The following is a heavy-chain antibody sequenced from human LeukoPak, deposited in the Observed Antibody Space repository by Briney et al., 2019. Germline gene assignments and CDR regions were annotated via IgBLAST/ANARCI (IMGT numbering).Heavy chain of an antibody. CDR2: FDPEDGET. CDR1: GYTLTELS. J-gene: IGHJ4*02. V-gene: IGHV1-24*01. CDR3: ATGDDFWSGYPLFDY. Sequence: ASVKVSCKVSGYTLTELSMHWMRQAPGKGLEWMGGFDPEDGETIYAQKFQGRVTMTEDTSTDTAYMELSSLRSEDTAVYYCATGDDFWSGYPLFDYWGQGTLVTVSS. D-gene: IGHD3-3*01.